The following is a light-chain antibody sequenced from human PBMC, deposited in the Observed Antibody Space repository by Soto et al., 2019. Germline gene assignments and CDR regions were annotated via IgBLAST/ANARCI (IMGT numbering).Light chain of an antibody. CDR2: GDT. Sequence: QSVLTQPPSVTGAPGQRVTISCTGSNSNIGAGYAVHWYQQFPGRVPKLLIYGDTNRPSGVPDRFSGSKSGTSASLAISGLQSEDEAHYYCAAWDDSLYGWVFGGGTKLTVL. V-gene: IGLV1-40*01. CDR1: NSNIGAGYA. CDR3: AAWDDSLYGWV. J-gene: IGLJ3*02.